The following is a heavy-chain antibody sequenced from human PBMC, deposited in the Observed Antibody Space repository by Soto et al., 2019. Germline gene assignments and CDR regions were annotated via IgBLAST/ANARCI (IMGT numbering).Heavy chain of an antibody. CDR2: IYYSGST. CDR1: GGSISSGGCY. V-gene: IGHV4-31*03. J-gene: IGHJ5*02. D-gene: IGHD2-21*02. Sequence: SETLSLTCTVSGGSISSGGCYWSRIRQHPGKGLEWIGYIYYSGSTYYNPSLKSRVTISVDTSKNQFSLKLSSVTAADTAVYYCARGGDVVLVTAPLDHWGQGTLVTVSS. CDR3: ARGGDVVLVTAPLDH.